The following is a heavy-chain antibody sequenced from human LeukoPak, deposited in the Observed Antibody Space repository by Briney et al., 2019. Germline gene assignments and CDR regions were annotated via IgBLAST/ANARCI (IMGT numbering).Heavy chain of an antibody. D-gene: IGHD1-26*01. Sequence: GGSLSLSCAASGFTFSGHWMSWDRQAPAKGLEWVVHMNGDGSQIYYMDFVKGRFTISRDNAKNSLYLQMNGLRAEDTAVYYCVAWGNSGNSWGQGTMVIVSS. J-gene: IGHJ3*01. V-gene: IGHV3-7*01. CDR2: MNGDGSQI. CDR3: VAWGNSGNS. CDR1: GFTFSGHW.